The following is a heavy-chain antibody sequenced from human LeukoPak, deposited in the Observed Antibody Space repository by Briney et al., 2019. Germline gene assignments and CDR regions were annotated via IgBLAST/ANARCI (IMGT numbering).Heavy chain of an antibody. J-gene: IGHJ4*02. CDR3: ARGYDSSGYYFLDY. Sequence: PGGSLRLSCAASGFSLSTYSMNWVRQAPGKGLEWVSYKSSKTTTIYYADSVKGRFTISRDNAKNSLYLQMNSLRAEDTAVYYCARGYDSSGYYFLDYWGQGTLVTVSS. V-gene: IGHV3-48*01. CDR2: KSSKTTTI. D-gene: IGHD3-22*01. CDR1: GFSLSTYS.